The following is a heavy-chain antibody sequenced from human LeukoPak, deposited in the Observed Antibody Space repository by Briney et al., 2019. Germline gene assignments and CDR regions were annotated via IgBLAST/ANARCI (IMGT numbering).Heavy chain of an antibody. J-gene: IGHJ3*02. Sequence: SVKVSCKASGGTFSSYAISWVRQAPGQGLEWMGGIIPIFGTANYAQKFQGRVTITTDESTSTAYMELSSLRSEDTAVYYCARSSEYSYGYGFDAFDICGQGTMVTVSS. D-gene: IGHD5-18*01. V-gene: IGHV1-69*05. CDR1: GGTFSSYA. CDR2: IIPIFGTA. CDR3: ARSSEYSYGYGFDAFDI.